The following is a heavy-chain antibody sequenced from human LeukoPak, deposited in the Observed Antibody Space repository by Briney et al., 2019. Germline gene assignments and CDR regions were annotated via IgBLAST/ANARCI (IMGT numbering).Heavy chain of an antibody. Sequence: SGPTLVNPTQNVTLTCTFSGFSLSTSGVGVGWIRQPPGKALEWLALIYWDDDKRYSPSLKSRLTITKDTSKNQVVLTMTNMDPVDTATYYCAHTREPAAIRTQFDYWGQGTLVTVSS. CDR3: AHTREPAAIRTQFDY. CDR1: GFSLSTSGVG. D-gene: IGHD2-2*02. J-gene: IGHJ4*02. V-gene: IGHV2-5*02. CDR2: IYWDDDK.